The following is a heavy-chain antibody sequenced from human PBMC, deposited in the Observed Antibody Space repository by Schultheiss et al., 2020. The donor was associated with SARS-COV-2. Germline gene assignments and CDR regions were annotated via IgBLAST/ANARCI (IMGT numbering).Heavy chain of an antibody. CDR3: ASSRGSSGWYGPLDYYYYGMDV. D-gene: IGHD6-19*01. V-gene: IGHV4-59*01. CDR1: GGSISSYY. Sequence: SQTLSLTCTVSGGSISSYYWSWIRQHPGKGLEWIGYIYYSGSTNYNPSLKSRVTISVDTSKNQFSLKLSSVTAADTAVYYCASSRGSSGWYGPLDYYYYGMDVWGQGTTVTVSS. CDR2: IYYSGST. J-gene: IGHJ6*02.